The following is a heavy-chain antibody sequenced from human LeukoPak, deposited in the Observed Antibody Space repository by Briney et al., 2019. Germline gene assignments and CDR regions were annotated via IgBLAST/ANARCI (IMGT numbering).Heavy chain of an antibody. J-gene: IGHJ4*02. CDR2: ISGSGGST. Sequence: GGSLRLSCAASGFTFSSYGMSWVRQAPGKGLEWVSAISGSGGSTYYADSVKGRFTISRDNAKNSLYLQMNSLRAEDTALYYCARLKVAAGSNFDYWGQGTLVTVSS. V-gene: IGHV3-23*01. CDR1: GFTFSSYG. D-gene: IGHD6-13*01. CDR3: ARLKVAAGSNFDY.